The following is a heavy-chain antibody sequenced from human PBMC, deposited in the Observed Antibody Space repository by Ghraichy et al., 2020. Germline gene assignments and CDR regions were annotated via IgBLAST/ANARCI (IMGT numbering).Heavy chain of an antibody. D-gene: IGHD1-26*01. Sequence: GESLNISCAASGFTFSSYWMSWVRQAPGKGLEWVANIKQDGSEKYYVDSVKGRFTISRDNAKNSLYLQMNSLRAEDTAVYYCAREGPWEPVDYWGQGTLVTVSS. CDR1: GFTFSSYW. CDR2: IKQDGSEK. J-gene: IGHJ4*02. CDR3: AREGPWEPVDY. V-gene: IGHV3-7*03.